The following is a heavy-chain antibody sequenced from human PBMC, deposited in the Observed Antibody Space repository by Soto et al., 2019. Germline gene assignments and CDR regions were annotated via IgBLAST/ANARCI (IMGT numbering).Heavy chain of an antibody. V-gene: IGHV1-18*01. Sequence: APVKVSCKASGYTFTSYGISWVRQAPGQGLEWMGWISAYNGNTNYAQKLQGRVTMTTDTSTSTAYMELRSLRSDDTAVYYCARERSVAGMRLFDYWGQGTLVTVSS. CDR3: ARERSVAGMRLFDY. D-gene: IGHD6-19*01. CDR2: ISAYNGNT. CDR1: GYTFTSYG. J-gene: IGHJ4*02.